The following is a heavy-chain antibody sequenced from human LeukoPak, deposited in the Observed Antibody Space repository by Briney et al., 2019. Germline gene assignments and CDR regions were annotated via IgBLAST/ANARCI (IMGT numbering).Heavy chain of an antibody. Sequence: SETLSLTCTASGGSIGIYYWNWIRQPAGKGLEWIGRIFTSGIANYNPSLKSRVTMSVDTSKNQFSLNLSSVTAADTAVYYCARRHDYWGQGTLVTVSS. V-gene: IGHV4-4*07. CDR3: ARRHDY. CDR1: GGSIGIYY. CDR2: IFTSGIA. J-gene: IGHJ4*02.